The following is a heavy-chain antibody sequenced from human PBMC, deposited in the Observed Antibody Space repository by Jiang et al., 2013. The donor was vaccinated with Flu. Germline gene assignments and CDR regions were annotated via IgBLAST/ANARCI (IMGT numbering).Heavy chain of an antibody. CDR2: ISSSSSYI. D-gene: IGHD6-19*01. V-gene: IGHV3-21*01. CDR1: GFTFSSYS. J-gene: IGHJ4*02. CDR3: AREEGDIAVAGATFDY. Sequence: VQLLESGGGLVKPGGSLRLSCAASGFTFSSYSMNWVRQAPGKGLEWVSSISSSSSYIYYADSVKGRFTISRDNAKNSLYLQMNSLRAEDTAVYYCAREEGDIAVAGATFDYWGQGTLVT.